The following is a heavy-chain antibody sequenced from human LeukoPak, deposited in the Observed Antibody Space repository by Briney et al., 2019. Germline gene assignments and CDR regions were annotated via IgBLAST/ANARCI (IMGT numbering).Heavy chain of an antibody. V-gene: IGHV1-46*01. CDR2: IKPSAGST. J-gene: IGHJ4*02. D-gene: IGHD3-22*01. CDR3: ARDLYYYDSSGYHPYFDY. CDR1: GYTVTSNY. Sequence: ASVKVSCKASGYTVTSNYMHWVRQAPGQGLVWMGIIKPSAGSTTYAQKFQGRVTMTRDTSTNTVYMEMSSLRSEDTAVYYCARDLYYYDSSGYHPYFDYWGQGTLVTVSS.